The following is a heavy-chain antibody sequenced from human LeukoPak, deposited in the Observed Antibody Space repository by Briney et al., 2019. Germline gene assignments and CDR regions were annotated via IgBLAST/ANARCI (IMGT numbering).Heavy chain of an antibody. J-gene: IGHJ4*02. CDR1: GGAISGTSYY. V-gene: IGHV4-39*01. CDR3: ATGRYLRLFDY. D-gene: IGHD3-16*02. Sequence: TSSETLSLTCTVSGGAISGTSYYWGWIRQSPGKGLEWIGSVYHSGTTYENPSLRSRVTLSVDTSKNQFSLKLSSVTAADTAVYYCATGRYLRLFDYWGQGTLVTVSS. CDR2: VYHSGTT.